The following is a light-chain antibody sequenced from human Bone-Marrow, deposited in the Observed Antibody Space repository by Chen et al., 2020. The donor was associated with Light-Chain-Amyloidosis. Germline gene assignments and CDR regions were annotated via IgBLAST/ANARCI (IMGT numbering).Light chain of an antibody. J-gene: IGLJ2*01. CDR2: RDT. CDR3: QSADSSGTYEVI. CDR1: DLPTKY. Sequence: SYELTQPPSVSESPGQTARITCSGDDLPTKYAYWYQQKPGQAPVLVIHRDTERPSGNSQRFSGSSSETTATLTISGVQAEDEADYHCQSADSSGTYEVIFGGGTKLTVL. V-gene: IGLV3-25*03.